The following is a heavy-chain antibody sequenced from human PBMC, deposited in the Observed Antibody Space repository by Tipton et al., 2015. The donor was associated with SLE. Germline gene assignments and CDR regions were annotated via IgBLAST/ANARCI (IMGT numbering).Heavy chain of an antibody. J-gene: IGHJ5*02. CDR1: GGSISSSPYY. CDR3: ARETSQLLWFGGTGSEYNWFDP. V-gene: IGHV4-39*07. D-gene: IGHD3-10*01. Sequence: TLSLTCTVSGGSISSSPYYWAWIRQPPGKGLEWIGTVYSGGNTYHIPSLKTRVTISVDTSRNQFSLKLTSVTAADTAVYYCARETSQLLWFGGTGSEYNWFDPWGQGTLVTVSS. CDR2: VYSGGNT.